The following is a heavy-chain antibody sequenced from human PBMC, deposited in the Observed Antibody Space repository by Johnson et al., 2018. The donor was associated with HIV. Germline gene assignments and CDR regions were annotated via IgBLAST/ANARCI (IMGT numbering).Heavy chain of an antibody. Sequence: QVQLVESGGDLVKPGGSLRLSCTASGFTFSDFYMSWIRQAPGKGLEWVSYISTSGSNIYYADSVRGRFTISRDNAKNSLYLQMNFLRPEDTAVYYCARFMGSTWSDASDIWGQGTMVIVCS. V-gene: IGHV3-11*04. J-gene: IGHJ3*02. CDR2: ISTSGSNI. CDR3: ARFMGSTWSDASDI. CDR1: GFTFSDFY. D-gene: IGHD1-26*01.